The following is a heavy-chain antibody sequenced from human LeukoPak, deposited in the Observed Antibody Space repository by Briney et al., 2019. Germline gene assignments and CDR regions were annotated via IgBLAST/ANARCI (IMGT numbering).Heavy chain of an antibody. V-gene: IGHV3-20*04. CDR2: INWNGGST. CDR3: ARDANAYDILTGYYDY. D-gene: IGHD3-9*01. Sequence: GGSLRLSCAASGFTFDDYGMSWVRHAPGKGLEWVSGINWNGGSTGYADSVKGRFTISRDNAKNSLYLQMNSLRAEDTALYYCARDANAYDILTGYYDYWGQGTLVTVSS. CDR1: GFTFDDYG. J-gene: IGHJ4*02.